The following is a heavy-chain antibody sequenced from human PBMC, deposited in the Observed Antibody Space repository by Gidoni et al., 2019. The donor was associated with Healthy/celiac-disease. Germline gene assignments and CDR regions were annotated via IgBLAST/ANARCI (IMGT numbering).Heavy chain of an antibody. Sequence: QVQLVQSGAEVKKPGSSVKVSCKASGGTFSSYAISWVRQAPGQGLEWMGGIIPIFGTANYAQKFQGRVTITADESTSTAYMELSSLRSEDTAVYYCARDYAVGRVALSKNWFDPWGQGTLVTVSS. V-gene: IGHV1-69*01. J-gene: IGHJ5*02. CDR1: GGTFSSYA. CDR2: IIPIFGTA. D-gene: IGHD3-10*01. CDR3: ARDYAVGRVALSKNWFDP.